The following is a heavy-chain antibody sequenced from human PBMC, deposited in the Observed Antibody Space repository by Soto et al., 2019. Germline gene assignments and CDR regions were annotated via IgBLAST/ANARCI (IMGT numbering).Heavy chain of an antibody. CDR2: INHSGST. CDR3: ATQKRGYYGSGSHSYFDY. CDR1: GGSISSVGYY. J-gene: IGHJ4*02. V-gene: IGHV4-34*01. Sequence: PSETLSLTCTVSGGSISSVGYYWSWIRQPPGKGLEWIGEINHSGSTNYNPSLKSRVTISVDTSKNQFSLKLSSVTAADTAVYYCATQKRGYYGSGSHSYFDYWGQGTLVTVSS. D-gene: IGHD3-10*01.